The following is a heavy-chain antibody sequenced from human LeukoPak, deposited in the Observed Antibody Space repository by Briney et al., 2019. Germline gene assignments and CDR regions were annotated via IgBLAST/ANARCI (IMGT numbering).Heavy chain of an antibody. Sequence: GRSLRLSCAASGFTFSSYSMHWVRQAPGKGLEWVAVISYDGSNKYYAGSVKGRFTISRDNSKNTLYLQMDSLRAEDTAVYNCARDSGWHSDYWGQGTLVTVSS. CDR2: ISYDGSNK. D-gene: IGHD6-19*01. CDR1: GFTFSSYS. J-gene: IGHJ4*02. V-gene: IGHV3-30-3*01. CDR3: ARDSGWHSDY.